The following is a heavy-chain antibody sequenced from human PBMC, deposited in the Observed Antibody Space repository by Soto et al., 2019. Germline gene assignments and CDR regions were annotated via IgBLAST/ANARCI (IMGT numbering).Heavy chain of an antibody. CDR2: IYDSESA. CDR1: GESISSGGYY. J-gene: IGHJ4*02. CDR3: ARASSSSSAADY. Sequence: QVQLQESGPGLVKASQTLSLICSVSGESISSGGYYWSWIRHPGKGLEWIGYIYDSESAYYNPSLKSRVTISMDTSKNHFAMKLSSVTAADTAVYYCARASSSSSAADYWGQGTLITVSS. V-gene: IGHV4-31*03. D-gene: IGHD6-6*01.